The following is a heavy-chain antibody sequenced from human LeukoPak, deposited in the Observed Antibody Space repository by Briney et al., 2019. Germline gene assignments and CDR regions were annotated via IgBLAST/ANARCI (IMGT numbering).Heavy chain of an antibody. CDR1: GGTFSSYA. D-gene: IGHD1-26*01. Sequence: ASVQVSCKASGGTFSSYAISWVRQAPGQGLEWMGIINPSGGSTSYAQKFQGRVTMTRDTSTSTVYMELSSLRSEDTAVYYCARATVGATYFDYWGQGTLVTVSS. CDR2: INPSGGST. J-gene: IGHJ4*02. CDR3: ARATVGATYFDY. V-gene: IGHV1-46*01.